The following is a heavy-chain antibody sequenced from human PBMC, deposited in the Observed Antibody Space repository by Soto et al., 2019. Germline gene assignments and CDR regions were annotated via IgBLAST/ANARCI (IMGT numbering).Heavy chain of an antibody. CDR2: IYYSGST. Sequence: SETLSLTCTVSGGSISSSSYYWGWIRQPPGKGLEWIGSIYYSGSTYYNPSLKSRVTISVDTSKNQFSLKLSSVTAADTAVYYCASYYYDSSGYLNNWFDPWGQGTLVTVSS. J-gene: IGHJ5*02. CDR3: ASYYYDSSGYLNNWFDP. V-gene: IGHV4-39*01. CDR1: GGSISSSSYY. D-gene: IGHD3-22*01.